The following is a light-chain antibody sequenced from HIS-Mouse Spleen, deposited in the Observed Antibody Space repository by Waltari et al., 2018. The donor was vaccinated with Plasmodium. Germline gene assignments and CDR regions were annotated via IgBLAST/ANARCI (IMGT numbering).Light chain of an antibody. CDR2: EVS. CDR1: SSDVGGYKY. Sequence: QSALTQPPSASGSPGQSVTISCTGTSSDVGGYKYVSRYQQHPGQATKLMVYEVSKRPAGVPNRFSGSKSGNTASLTVSGLQAEDEADYYCSSYAGSNNYVFGTGTKVTVL. CDR3: SSYAGSNNYV. V-gene: IGLV2-8*01. J-gene: IGLJ1*01.